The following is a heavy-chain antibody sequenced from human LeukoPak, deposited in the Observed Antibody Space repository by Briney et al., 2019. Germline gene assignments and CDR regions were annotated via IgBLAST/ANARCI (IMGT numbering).Heavy chain of an antibody. CDR3: ARDVRHRYCSSTSCYRGWFDP. D-gene: IGHD2-2*01. Sequence: ASVKVSCKASGGTFSTYAISWVRQAPGQGLEWMGGIIPILGTANYAQKFQGRVTITADESTSTAYMGLSSLRSEDTAVYYCARDVRHRYCSSTSCYRGWFDPWGQGTLVTVSS. V-gene: IGHV1-69*01. CDR2: IIPILGTA. J-gene: IGHJ5*02. CDR1: GGTFSTYA.